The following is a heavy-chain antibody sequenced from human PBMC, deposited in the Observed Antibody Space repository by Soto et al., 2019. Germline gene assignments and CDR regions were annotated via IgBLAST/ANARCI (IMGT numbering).Heavy chain of an antibody. J-gene: IGHJ4*02. V-gene: IGHV1-2*02. CDR3: ARLIAWSCTLPTCYDS. CDR2: INPDSGGT. Sequence: ASVKVSCKASGYSFTGYYMHWVRQAPGQGLEWMGWINPDSGGTKYAQKFQGRVTMTRDTSISTPYMELSRLTSDDTAVYYCARLIAWSCTLPTCYDSWGQGTLVTVSS. D-gene: IGHD2-8*01. CDR1: GYSFTGYY.